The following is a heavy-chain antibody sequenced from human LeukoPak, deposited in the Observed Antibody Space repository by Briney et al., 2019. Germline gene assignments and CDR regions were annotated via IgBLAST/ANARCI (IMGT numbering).Heavy chain of an antibody. CDR1: GFTFKDYT. CDR3: VKDLSYESSGYVFDY. J-gene: IGHJ4*02. CDR2: INWDGTK. Sequence: GGSLRLSCAASGFTFKDYTMHWVRQAPGKTLEWVSLINWDGTKYYPDSVKGRFTISRDNNKNSLYLQMDTLRSEDTAFYYCVKDLSYESSGYVFDYWGQGTLVTVSS. V-gene: IGHV3-43*01. D-gene: IGHD3-22*01.